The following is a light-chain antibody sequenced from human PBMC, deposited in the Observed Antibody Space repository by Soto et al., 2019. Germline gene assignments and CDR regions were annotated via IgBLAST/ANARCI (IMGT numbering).Light chain of an antibody. J-gene: IGKJ1*01. CDR1: QSISSSY. Sequence: EIGLPQPQAPLSLSPEKRATLSRTACQSISSSYLAWYQQRPGQAPRLLIYGASSRATGIPDRFSGSGSGTEFTLTISRLEPEDFAVYYCQQYGSSPWTVGQGTKVDIK. CDR2: GAS. CDR3: QQYGSSPWT. V-gene: IGKV3-20*01.